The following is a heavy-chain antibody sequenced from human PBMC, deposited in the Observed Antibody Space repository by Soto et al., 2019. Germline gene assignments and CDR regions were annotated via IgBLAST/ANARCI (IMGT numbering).Heavy chain of an antibody. CDR3: ARAFGGYTDGYEAYYFDY. CDR2: IYHSGNT. CDR1: GGSIRSGGYS. D-gene: IGHD5-18*01. V-gene: IGHV4-30-2*01. Sequence: PSETLSLTCAVSGGSIRSGGYSWSWIRQPPGKGLEWIGYIYHSGNTHYNPSLNSRVTISVDRSKNQFSLRLSSVTAADTAVYYCARAFGGYTDGYEAYYFDYWGQGTLVTVSS. J-gene: IGHJ4*02.